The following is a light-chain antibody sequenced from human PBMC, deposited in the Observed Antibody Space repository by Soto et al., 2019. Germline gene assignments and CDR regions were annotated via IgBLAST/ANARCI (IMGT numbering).Light chain of an antibody. V-gene: IGKV1-5*01. Sequence: LQMTHSPSTLSASVGHRVTLTCRATQSVSSRLAWYQQKPGKAPKLLIYDASSLESGVPARFTGSGSGTEFILTITSLQSEDSAVYYCQEYNTWPWTFGQGTKVDIK. CDR2: DAS. CDR1: QSVSSR. J-gene: IGKJ1*01. CDR3: QEYNTWPWT.